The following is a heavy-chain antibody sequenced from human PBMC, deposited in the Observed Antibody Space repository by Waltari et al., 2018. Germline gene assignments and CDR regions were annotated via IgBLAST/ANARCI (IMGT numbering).Heavy chain of an antibody. D-gene: IGHD3-22*01. J-gene: IGHJ4*02. V-gene: IGHV1-69*04. Sequence: QVQLVQSGAEVTKPGSSVKVSCKASGGTFSSYAISWVRQAPGQGLEWMGRMFPILGIRNYAQKFQGRVTSTADESTSTAYMELSSLRSEDTAVYYCARAYYDSNFDCWGQGSRVTVSS. CDR1: GGTFSSYA. CDR2: MFPILGIR. CDR3: ARAYYDSNFDC.